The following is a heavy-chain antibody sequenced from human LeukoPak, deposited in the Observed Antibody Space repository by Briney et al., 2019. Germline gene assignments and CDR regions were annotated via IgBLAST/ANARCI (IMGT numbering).Heavy chain of an antibody. Sequence: SETLSLTCTVYGGSISSHYWSWIRQPPGKGLEWIGYIYYGGSTNYNPSLKSRVTISVDTSKNQFSLKLSSVTAADTAVYYCARGVASNDFWSGYFLYDAFDIWGQGTMVTVSS. CDR2: IYYGGST. V-gene: IGHV4-59*11. CDR3: ARGVASNDFWSGYFLYDAFDI. D-gene: IGHD3-3*01. J-gene: IGHJ3*02. CDR1: GGSISSHY.